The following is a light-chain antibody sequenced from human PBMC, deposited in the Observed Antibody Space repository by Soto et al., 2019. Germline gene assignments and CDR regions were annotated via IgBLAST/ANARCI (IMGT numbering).Light chain of an antibody. CDR3: QQYGSSPLT. J-gene: IGKJ4*01. Sequence: EIVLTQSPGTLYLSPGERATLSCRASQSVSSSYLAGYQQKPGQAPRLLIYGASSRATGIQDRFSGSGSGTDFTLTISRLEPEDFAVYYCQQYGSSPLTFGGGTKVEIK. CDR1: QSVSSSY. CDR2: GAS. V-gene: IGKV3-20*01.